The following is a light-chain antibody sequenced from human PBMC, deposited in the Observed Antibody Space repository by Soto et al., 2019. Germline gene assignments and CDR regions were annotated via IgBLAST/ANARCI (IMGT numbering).Light chain of an antibody. Sequence: QSVLTQPPSVSAAPGQKVTISCSGSSSNIGNNFVSWYQQLPGTAPKLLIYDNNNRPSGIPDRFSGSKSCTSATLGITGLQTGDEADYYCGTWDSSLSAVVFGGGTQLTVL. CDR1: SSNIGNNF. CDR2: DNN. J-gene: IGLJ2*01. V-gene: IGLV1-51*01. CDR3: GTWDSSLSAVV.